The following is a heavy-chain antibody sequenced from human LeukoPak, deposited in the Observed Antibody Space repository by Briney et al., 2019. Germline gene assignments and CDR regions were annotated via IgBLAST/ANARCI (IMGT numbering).Heavy chain of an antibody. J-gene: IGHJ4*02. CDR1: GFTFSDYN. Sequence: GGSLRLSCAASGFTFSDYNMNWVRQSPEKGLEWVSSITSGTTYIYYADSVRGRFTLSRDNAKNSLYLQMNSLRAEDTALYHCARRLSSGLYYFDYWGQGTLVTVSS. D-gene: IGHD6-19*01. CDR2: ITSGTTYI. V-gene: IGHV3-21*04. CDR3: ARRLSSGLYYFDY.